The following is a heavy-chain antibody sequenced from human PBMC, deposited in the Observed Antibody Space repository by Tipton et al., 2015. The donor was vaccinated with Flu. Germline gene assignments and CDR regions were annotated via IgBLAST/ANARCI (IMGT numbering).Heavy chain of an antibody. CDR1: CGSISSSSYY. Sequence: TLSLTCTVSCGSISSSSYYWGWIRQPPGKGLEWFGSIYYSGSTYYNPSLKSRVPISVDTSKNQFSLKLSTVTAADTAVYYCATKEVSYCSGGSGYSYYFDYCEQATLIAVSS. CDR3: ATKEVSYCSGGSGYSYYFDY. CDR2: IYYSGST. J-gene: IGHJ4*02. V-gene: IGHV4-39*01. D-gene: IGHD2-15*01.